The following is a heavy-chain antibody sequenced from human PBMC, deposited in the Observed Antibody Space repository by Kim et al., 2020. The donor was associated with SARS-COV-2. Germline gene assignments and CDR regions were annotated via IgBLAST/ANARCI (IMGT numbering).Heavy chain of an antibody. J-gene: IGHJ4*02. CDR3: ATDFYYGSGSYYKLDY. CDR2: FDPEDGET. Sequence: ASVKVSCKVSGYTLTELSMHWVRQAPGKGLEWMGGFDPEDGETIYAQKFQGRVTMTEDTSTDTAYMELSSLRSEDTAVYYCATDFYYGSGSYYKLDYWGQGTLVTVSS. V-gene: IGHV1-24*01. D-gene: IGHD3-10*01. CDR1: GYTLTELS.